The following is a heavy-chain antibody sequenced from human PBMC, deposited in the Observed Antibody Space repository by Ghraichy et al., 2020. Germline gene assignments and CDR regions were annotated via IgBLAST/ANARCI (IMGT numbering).Heavy chain of an antibody. CDR2: IHHTGST. D-gene: IGHD2-21*01. V-gene: IGHV4-39*01. CDR1: GGSIRSSNFY. CDR3: AGSFAVIRYFGL. J-gene: IGHJ2*01. Sequence: SQTLSLTCTVSGGSIRSSNFYWGWIRQPPGKGPEWLGSIHHTGSTYHNPPLESRLTISVDTSKNLFSLKLTSVTAADTAVYFCAGSFAVIRYFGLWGRGTLVTVSS.